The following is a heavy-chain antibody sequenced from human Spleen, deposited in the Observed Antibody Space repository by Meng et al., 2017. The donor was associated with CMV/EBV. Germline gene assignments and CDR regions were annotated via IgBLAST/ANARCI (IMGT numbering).Heavy chain of an antibody. J-gene: IGHJ4*02. V-gene: IGHV4-61*02. CDR1: GGSIGSGDFY. CDR3: ARDGTDRNTVDY. CDR2: IFTTGIT. Sequence: QVQLQESGPGLVKPSQTLSLTCTVSGGSIGSGDFYWSWIRQPAGKGLEWIGRIFTTGITNYNPSLESRVTMSIDTSKNQISLRLSSVTAADTAVYYCARDGTDRNTVDYWGQGTLVTVSS. D-gene: IGHD1-26*01.